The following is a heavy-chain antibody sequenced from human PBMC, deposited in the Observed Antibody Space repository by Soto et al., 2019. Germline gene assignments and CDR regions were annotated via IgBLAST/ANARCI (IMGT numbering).Heavy chain of an antibody. CDR1: GYTFTSYA. J-gene: IGHJ4*01. D-gene: IGHD6-13*01. CDR3: ARGSEPAYSSWYVNGDY. V-gene: IGHV1-3*01. CDR2: INAGNGNT. Sequence: QVQHVQSGAEVKKPGASVKVSCKASGYTFTSYAIHWVRQAPGQRPEWMGWINAGNGNTKYSQKFQGRVTITRDTSASTAYMEVSGLRFEDTAVYYCARGSEPAYSSWYVNGDYWGHGTLVTVSS.